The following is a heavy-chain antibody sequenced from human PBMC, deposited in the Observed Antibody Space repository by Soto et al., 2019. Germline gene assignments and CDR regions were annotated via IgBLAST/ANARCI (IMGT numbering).Heavy chain of an antibody. V-gene: IGHV1-69*06. J-gene: IGHJ6*02. CDR2: IIPIFGTA. D-gene: IGHD5-18*01. Sequence: VASVKVSCKASGGTFSGYAISWVRQAPGQGLEWMGGIIPIFGTANYAQKFQGRVTITADKSTSTAYMELSSLRSEDTAVYYCAVLLDTAIVIGIRGLYYYGMDVWGQGTTVTVSS. CDR3: AVLLDTAIVIGIRGLYYYGMDV. CDR1: GGTFSGYA.